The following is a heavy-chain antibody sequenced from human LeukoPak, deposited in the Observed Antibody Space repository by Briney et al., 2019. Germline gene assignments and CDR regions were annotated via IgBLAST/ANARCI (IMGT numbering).Heavy chain of an antibody. CDR2: IKQDGSDK. CDR1: GFTFSSYW. Sequence: GGSLRHSCAASGFTFSSYWMSWVLQAPGKGLEWVANIKQDGSDKYYVDSLKGRFTISRDNAKNSLYLQMNSLRAEDTAVYYCARVPFAFSGSYSGYWGQGTLVTVSS. D-gene: IGHD1-26*01. V-gene: IGHV3-7*01. J-gene: IGHJ4*02. CDR3: ARVPFAFSGSYSGY.